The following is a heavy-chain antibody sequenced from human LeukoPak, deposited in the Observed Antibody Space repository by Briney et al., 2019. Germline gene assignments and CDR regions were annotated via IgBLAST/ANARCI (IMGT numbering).Heavy chain of an antibody. CDR1: GYTFTDYH. CDR2: INPNIGGT. CDR3: AREGPLRLPYFDP. V-gene: IGHV1-2*02. J-gene: IGHJ5*02. D-gene: IGHD4-17*01. Sequence: ASVKVSCKASGYTFTDYHMHWVRQAPGQGLEWMGWINPNIGGTNYAQKFQGRVTMTRDTSISTAYMELSSLRSDDTAVYYCAREGPLRLPYFDPWGQGTLVTVSS.